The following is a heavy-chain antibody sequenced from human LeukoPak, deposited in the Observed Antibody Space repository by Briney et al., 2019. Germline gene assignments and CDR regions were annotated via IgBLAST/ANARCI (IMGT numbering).Heavy chain of an antibody. CDR2: ISGSGGST. V-gene: IGHV3-23*01. CDR1: GFTFSSYA. CDR3: AKVRAIVATISPWFDY. J-gene: IGHJ4*02. D-gene: IGHD5-12*01. Sequence: GGSLRLSCAASGFTFSSYAMSWVRQAPVKGLEWVSAISGSGGSTYYADSVKGRFTISRDNSKNTLYLQMNSLRAEDTAVYYCAKVRAIVATISPWFDYWGQGTLVTVSS.